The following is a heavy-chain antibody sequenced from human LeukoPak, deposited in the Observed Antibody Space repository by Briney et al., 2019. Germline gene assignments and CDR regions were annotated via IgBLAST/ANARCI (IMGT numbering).Heavy chain of an antibody. CDR1: RGSISNYY. CDR3: AAARGAASTPFDY. D-gene: IGHD6-13*01. V-gene: IGHV4-59*01. Sequence: SETLSLTCTVSRGSISNYYWSWIRQPPGKGLEWIGYIYYNGNTNYNPSLRSRVTISVDTSKNQFSLKLNSVTAADTAVYYCAAARGAASTPFDYWGQGTLSPSP. CDR2: IYYNGNT. J-gene: IGHJ4*02.